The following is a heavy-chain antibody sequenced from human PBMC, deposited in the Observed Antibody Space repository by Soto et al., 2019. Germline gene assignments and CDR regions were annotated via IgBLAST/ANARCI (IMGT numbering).Heavy chain of an antibody. CDR3: ARSNCSGGSCYSALIDY. Sequence: VASVKVSCKASGYTFTSYYMNWVRQAPGQGFEWLGIINPSGGSTSYAQKFQGRVTMTRDTSTSTVYMELSSLRSEDTAVYYCARSNCSGGSCYSALIDYWGQGTLVTVSS. CDR2: INPSGGST. CDR1: GYTFTSYY. D-gene: IGHD2-15*01. V-gene: IGHV1-46*01. J-gene: IGHJ4*02.